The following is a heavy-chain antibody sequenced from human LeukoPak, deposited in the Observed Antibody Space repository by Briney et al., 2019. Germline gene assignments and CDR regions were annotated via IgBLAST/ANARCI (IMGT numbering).Heavy chain of an antibody. CDR2: ISHDGSKT. CDR3: AKDAGQWQNWNWFAP. Sequence: QPGRSLTLSCAVSGFTFNEYVMHWVRQAPGKGLEWVAAISHDGSKTYSGDSVKGRFTISRDNSKNTLFLEMNSLRPEDTAMYYCAKDAGQWQNWNWFAPWGQGTLVIVSS. CDR1: GFTFNEYV. D-gene: IGHD6-19*01. J-gene: IGHJ5*02. V-gene: IGHV3-30*18.